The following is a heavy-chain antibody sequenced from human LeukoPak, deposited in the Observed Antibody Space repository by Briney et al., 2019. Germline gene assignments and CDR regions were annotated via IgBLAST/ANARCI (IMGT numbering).Heavy chain of an antibody. CDR2: INLSGGST. Sequence: ASVKVSCKASGYTFTSYYMHWVRQAPGQGLEWMGIINLSGGSTSYAQKFQGRVTMTRDMSTSTVYMELSSLRSEDTAVYYCATRRRDSSGWSEGFDYWGQGTLVTVSS. J-gene: IGHJ4*02. D-gene: IGHD6-19*01. V-gene: IGHV1-46*01. CDR3: ATRRRDSSGWSEGFDY. CDR1: GYTFTSYY.